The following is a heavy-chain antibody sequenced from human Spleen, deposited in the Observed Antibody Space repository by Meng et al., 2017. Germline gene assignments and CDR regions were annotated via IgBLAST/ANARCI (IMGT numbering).Heavy chain of an antibody. V-gene: IGHV4-34*01. J-gene: IGHJ4*02. Sequence: QVHLQQWGAGLLKPSGTPSLTCAVYGGSFSGYYWSWIRQPPGKGLEWIGEINHSGSTNYNPSLKSRVTISVDTSKNQFSLKLSSVTAADTAVYYCARGPTTMAHDFDYWGQGTLVTVSS. D-gene: IGHD4-11*01. CDR1: GGSFSGYY. CDR2: INHSGST. CDR3: ARGPTTMAHDFDY.